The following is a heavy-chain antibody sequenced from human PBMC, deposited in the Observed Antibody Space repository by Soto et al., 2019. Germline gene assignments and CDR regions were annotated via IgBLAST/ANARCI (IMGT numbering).Heavy chain of an antibody. CDR3: ARSVGSGGVIGGFDF. J-gene: IGHJ4*02. CDR1: GGTFNKFA. CDR2: IIPIFDSP. D-gene: IGHD3-16*02. V-gene: IGHV1-69*01. Sequence: QVQLVQSGAEVKKPGSAVRVSCKASGGTFNKFAMNWVRQAPGQGPEWMGGIIPIFDSPNYAQKFQGRVTISVDEATNTAYMDRTGLRFEDTAVYYCARSVGSGGVIGGFDFWGQGTLVTVSS.